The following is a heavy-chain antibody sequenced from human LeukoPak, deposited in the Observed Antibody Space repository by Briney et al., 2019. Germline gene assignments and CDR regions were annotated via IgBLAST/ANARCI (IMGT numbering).Heavy chain of an antibody. V-gene: IGHV3-21*01. J-gene: IGHJ5*02. D-gene: IGHD3-16*01. CDR1: GFTFSSYS. CDR2: ISSSSSYI. Sequence: GGSLRLSCAASGFTFSSYSMNWLRQSTGKGLEWVSYISSSSSYIYYADSVKGRFTISRDNAKNSLYLQMNSLRAEDTAVYYCARNYGNWFDPWGQGTLVTVSS. CDR3: ARNYGNWFDP.